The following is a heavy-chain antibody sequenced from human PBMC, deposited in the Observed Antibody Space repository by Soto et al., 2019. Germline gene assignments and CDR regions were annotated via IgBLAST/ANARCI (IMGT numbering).Heavy chain of an antibody. CDR2: IIPIFGTA. CDR1: GGTFSSYA. CDR3: AGVTAAAPEYYDY. D-gene: IGHD2-2*01. V-gene: IGHV1-69*13. J-gene: IGHJ4*02. Sequence: SVKVSCKASGGTFSSYAISWVRQAPGQGLEWMGGIIPIFGTANYAQKFQGRVTITADESTSTAYMELSSLRSEDTAVYYCAGVTAAAPEYYDYWGEGTLVTVSS.